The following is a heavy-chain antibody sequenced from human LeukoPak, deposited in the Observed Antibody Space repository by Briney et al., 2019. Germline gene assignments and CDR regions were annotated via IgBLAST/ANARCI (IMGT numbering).Heavy chain of an antibody. V-gene: IGHV3-74*01. CDR2: INSDGTTT. CDR3: ARGGYGAHMG. D-gene: IGHD4-17*01. Sequence: GGSLRLSCAASGFSFSSFWMHWVRQVPGKGLVWVSGINSDGTTTGYADSVKGRFTISRDNAKNTVSLQMSSLRAEDTALYYCARGGYGAHMGWGQGTLVTGFS. CDR1: GFSFSSFW. J-gene: IGHJ4*02.